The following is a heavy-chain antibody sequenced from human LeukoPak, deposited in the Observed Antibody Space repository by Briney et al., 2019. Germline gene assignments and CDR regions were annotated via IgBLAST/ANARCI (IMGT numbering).Heavy chain of an antibody. D-gene: IGHD4-11*01. V-gene: IGHV4-4*07. CDR3: ARDSTVTTFNYMDV. CDR2: IYTSGST. CDR1: GGSFRSYY. J-gene: IGHJ6*03. Sequence: PSETLSLTCTVSGGSFRSYYWSWIRQPAGKALEWIGRIYTSGSTSYNPSLKSRVTISVDKSKNQFSLKLSSVTAADTAMYYCARDSTVTTFNYMDVWGKGTTVTVSS.